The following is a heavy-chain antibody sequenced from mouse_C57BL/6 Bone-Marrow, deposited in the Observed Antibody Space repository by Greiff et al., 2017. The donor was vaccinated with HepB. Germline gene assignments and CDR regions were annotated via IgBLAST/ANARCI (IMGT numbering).Heavy chain of an antibody. CDR3: VRQRKHYAMDY. CDR1: GFSFNTYA. CDR2: IRSKSNNYAT. V-gene: IGHV10-1*01. Sequence: EVMLVESGGGLVQPKGSLKLSCAASGFSFNTYAMNWVRQAPGKGLEWVARIRSKSNNYATYYAGSVKDRFTISRDDSESMLYLQMNNLKTEDTAMYYCVRQRKHYAMDYWGQGTSVTVSS. J-gene: IGHJ4*01.